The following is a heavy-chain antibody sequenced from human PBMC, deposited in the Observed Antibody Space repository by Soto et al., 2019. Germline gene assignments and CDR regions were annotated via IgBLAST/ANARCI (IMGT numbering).Heavy chain of an antibody. CDR3: ARADDYDILTVPKPSRWHNWFAP. CDR2: IIPIFGTA. J-gene: IGHJ5*02. D-gene: IGHD3-9*01. CDR1: GGTFSSYA. Sequence: QVQLVQSGAEVKKPGSSVKVSCKASGGTFSSYAISWVRQAPGQGLEWMGGIIPIFGTANYAQKFQGRVTITADESTSPASMEPGRLRSGDSAAYYTARADDYDILTVPKPSRWHNWFAPWCQGTLVTDST. V-gene: IGHV1-69*12.